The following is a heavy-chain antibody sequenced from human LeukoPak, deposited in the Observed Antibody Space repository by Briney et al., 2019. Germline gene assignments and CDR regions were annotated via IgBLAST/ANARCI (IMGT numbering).Heavy chain of an antibody. J-gene: IGHJ4*02. D-gene: IGHD3-16*01. V-gene: IGHV4-39*01. CDR3: VRGSTLRHYQY. CDR2: IYYSGST. Sequence: SETLSLTCTVSGGSISSTTYYWGWIRRPPGKGLEWIGCIYYSGSTYYNPSLKSRVTVSVDTSKNQFSLILSSVTAADTAVYYCVRGSTLRHYQYWGQGTLVTVSS. CDR1: GGSISSTTYY.